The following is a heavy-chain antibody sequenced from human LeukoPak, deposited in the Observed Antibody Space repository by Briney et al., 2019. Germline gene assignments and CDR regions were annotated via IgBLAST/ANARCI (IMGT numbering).Heavy chain of an antibody. V-gene: IGHV4-39*01. CDR1: GDSISSSSYS. CDR2: IYYSGST. D-gene: IGHD5-24*01. J-gene: IGHJ4*02. CDR3: AERRRRIETFDY. Sequence: SETLPLTCTVSGDSISSSSYSWGWIRQPPGKGLEWIGIIYYSGSTYYNPSLKSRVTISVDTSKNQFSLRLSSVTAADTAVYYCAERRRRIETFDYWGQGTLVTVSS.